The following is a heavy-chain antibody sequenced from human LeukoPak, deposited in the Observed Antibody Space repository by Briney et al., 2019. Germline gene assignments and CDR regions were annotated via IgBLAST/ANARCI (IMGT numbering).Heavy chain of an antibody. CDR3: AKDRRAVAGTSPNDY. CDR1: GFTFSSYA. Sequence: GGSLRLSCAVSGFTFSSYAMSWVRQAPGKGLEWVSAISGSGGSTYYADSVKGRFTISRDNSKNTLYLQMNSLRAEDTAVYYCAKDRRAVAGTSPNDYWGQGTLVTVSS. D-gene: IGHD6-19*01. J-gene: IGHJ4*02. V-gene: IGHV3-23*01. CDR2: ISGSGGST.